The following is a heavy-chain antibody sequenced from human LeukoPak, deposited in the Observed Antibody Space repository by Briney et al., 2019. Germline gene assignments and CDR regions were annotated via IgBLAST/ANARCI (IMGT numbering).Heavy chain of an antibody. J-gene: IGHJ3*02. CDR1: GGSISSGNYY. CDR3: ARDLGYYYDSSGYAFDI. Sequence: SQTLSLTCTVSGGSISSGNYYWGWIRQPAGKGLEWIGLIYTSGSTNYNPSLKSRVTISVDTFKNQFSLKLSSVTAADTAVYYCARDLGYYYDSSGYAFDIWGQGTMVTVSS. V-gene: IGHV4-61*02. CDR2: IYTSGST. D-gene: IGHD3-22*01.